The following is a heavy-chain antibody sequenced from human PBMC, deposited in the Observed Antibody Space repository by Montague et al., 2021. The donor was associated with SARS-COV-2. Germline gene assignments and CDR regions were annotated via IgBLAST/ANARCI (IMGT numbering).Heavy chain of an antibody. Sequence: SETLSLTCTVSGGSISSSCYYWGWLRQPPGQGLEWIRSINDSGSTYYNPSLKSRVTISVDTSKNQFSLKLISVTAADTAVYYCARDTRITMIVVVQGYGMDVWGQGTTVTVSS. CDR2: INDSGST. J-gene: IGHJ6*02. CDR1: GGSISSSCYY. V-gene: IGHV4-39*07. CDR3: ARDTRITMIVVVQGYGMDV. D-gene: IGHD3-22*01.